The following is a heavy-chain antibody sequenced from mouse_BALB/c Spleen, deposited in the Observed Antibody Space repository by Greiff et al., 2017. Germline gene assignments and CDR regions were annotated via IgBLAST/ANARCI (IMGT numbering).Heavy chain of an antibody. CDR2: INPGSGGT. D-gene: IGHD2-14*01. J-gene: IGHJ4*01. V-gene: IGHV1-54*01. CDR1: GYAFTNYL. Sequence: QVQLKESGAELVRPGTSVKVSCKASGYAFTNYLIEWVKQRPGQGLEWIGVINPGSGGTNYNEKFKGKATLTADKSSSTAYMQLSSLTSDDSAVYFCAREGDRYDEAYAMDYWGQGTSVTVSS. CDR3: AREGDRYDEAYAMDY.